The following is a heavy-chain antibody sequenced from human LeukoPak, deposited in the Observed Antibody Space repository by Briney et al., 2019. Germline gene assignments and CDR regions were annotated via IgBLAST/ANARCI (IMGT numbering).Heavy chain of an antibody. CDR2: MYPGDSDT. V-gene: IGHV5-51*01. D-gene: IGHD3-22*01. CDR1: GYNFPSYW. Sequence: GESLKISCKGSGYNFPSYWIAWVRQMPGKGLEWMGLMYPGDSDTRYGPSFQGQVTISADKSISTAYLQWSSLKAPDTAMYYCASLYYYDSSGYIWGQGTPVTVSS. J-gene: IGHJ4*02. CDR3: ASLYYYDSSGYI.